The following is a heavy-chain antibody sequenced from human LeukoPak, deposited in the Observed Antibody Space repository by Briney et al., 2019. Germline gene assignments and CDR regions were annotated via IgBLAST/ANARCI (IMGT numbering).Heavy chain of an antibody. CDR1: GGSISMSSYY. Sequence: SETLSLTCTVSGGSISMSSYYSGWIRQPPGKGLEWIGSTYYRGSTYYNPSLESRVSISVDTSKNQFSLKLSSVTAADVAVYYCTSAGSYWVDSWGQGTLVTVSS. D-gene: IGHD3-10*01. CDR2: TYYRGST. V-gene: IGHV4-39*01. CDR3: TSAGSYWVDS. J-gene: IGHJ4*02.